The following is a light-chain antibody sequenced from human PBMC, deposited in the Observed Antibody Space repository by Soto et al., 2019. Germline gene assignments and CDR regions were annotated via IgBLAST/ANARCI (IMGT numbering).Light chain of an antibody. CDR2: RAS. Sequence: IVMTQSPATLSVSPGERVTLSCRASQNIYSNIAWYQQRPGQAPRLLIYRASTRATGVPARFSGSGSGTDFTLPSSSRQSEDFTVYYWQQRSNWPPNFCQGTRLESK. CDR3: QQRSNWPPN. CDR1: QNIYSN. V-gene: IGKV3-15*01. J-gene: IGKJ5*01.